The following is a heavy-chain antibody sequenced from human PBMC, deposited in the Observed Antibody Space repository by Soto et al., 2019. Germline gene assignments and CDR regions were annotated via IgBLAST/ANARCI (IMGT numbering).Heavy chain of an antibody. V-gene: IGHV1-69*13. J-gene: IGHJ4*02. CDR2: IIPIFGTA. CDR1: GGTFSSYA. D-gene: IGHD6-13*01. CDR3: ARFSSSWYDRDY. Sequence: SVKVSCKASGGTFSSYAISWVRQAPGQGLEWMGGIIPIFGTANYAQKFQGRVTITADESTSTAYMELSSLRSEDTAVYYCARFSSSWYDRDYWGQGTLVTVSS.